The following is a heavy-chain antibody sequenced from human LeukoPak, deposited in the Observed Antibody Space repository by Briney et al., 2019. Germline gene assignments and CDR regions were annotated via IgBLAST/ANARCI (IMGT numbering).Heavy chain of an antibody. Sequence: GGSLRLPCAASGFTFDDYAMHWVRQAPGKGLEWVSGISWNSGSIGYADSVKGRFTISRDNAKNSLYLQMNSLRAEDTALYYCAKDIGPILLYGSNAFDIWGQGTMVTVSS. CDR3: AKDIGPILLYGSNAFDI. V-gene: IGHV3-9*01. CDR2: ISWNSGSI. J-gene: IGHJ3*02. CDR1: GFTFDDYA. D-gene: IGHD3-10*01.